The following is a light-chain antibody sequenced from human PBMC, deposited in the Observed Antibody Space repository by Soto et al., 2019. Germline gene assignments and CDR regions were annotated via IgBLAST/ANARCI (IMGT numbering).Light chain of an antibody. V-gene: IGKV1-6*01. Sequence: AIQMTQSPASLSVSLGERVTLSCRASQGIGDALAWYQQKPGKPPRLLIYGASTRHTGVPPRFSGSGSGTEFTLAISSLQPEDSATYYCLQYINYPWTFGEGAKVDI. CDR2: GAS. CDR3: LQYINYPWT. CDR1: QGIGDA. J-gene: IGKJ1*01.